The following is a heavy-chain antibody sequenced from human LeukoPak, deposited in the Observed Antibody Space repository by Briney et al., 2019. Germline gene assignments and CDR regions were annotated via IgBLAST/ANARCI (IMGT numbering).Heavy chain of an antibody. D-gene: IGHD3-22*01. CDR1: GGSISSSSYY. CDR2: IYYSGST. J-gene: IGHJ4*02. V-gene: IGHV4-39*07. Sequence: SETLSLTCTVSGGSISSSSYYWGWIRQPPGKGLEWIGSIYYSGSTYYNPSLKSRVTISVDTSKNQFSLKLSSVTAADTAVYYCARGTYYDSSGYYGFDYWGQGTLVTVSS. CDR3: ARGTYYDSSGYYGFDY.